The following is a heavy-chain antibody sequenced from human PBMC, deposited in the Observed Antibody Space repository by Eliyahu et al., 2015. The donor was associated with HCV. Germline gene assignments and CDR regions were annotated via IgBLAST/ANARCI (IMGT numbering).Heavy chain of an antibody. CDR1: GFTFSTYA. D-gene: IGHD4-17*01. J-gene: IGHJ4*02. CDR2: ISDSGDST. Sequence: EVQLLESGGGLVQPGGSLRLSCAASGFTFSTYAMXWVRQAPGKGLEWVSRISDSGDSTHYADSVKGRFTISRDNSKNTLYLQMNSLRAEDTALYYCAKETTLDYWGQGTPGHRLL. CDR3: AKETTLDY. V-gene: IGHV3-23*01.